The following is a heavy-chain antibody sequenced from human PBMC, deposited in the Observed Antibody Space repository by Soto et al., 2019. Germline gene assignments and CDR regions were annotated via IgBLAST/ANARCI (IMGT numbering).Heavy chain of an antibody. J-gene: IGHJ4*02. Sequence: PSETLSLTCAVYGGSFSGYYWSWIRQPPGKGLEWIGEINHSGSTNYNPSLKSRVTTSVDTSKNQFSLKLSSVTAADTAVYYCARGAVRGVPTPFDYWGQGTLVTVSS. CDR1: GGSFSGYY. CDR2: INHSGST. D-gene: IGHD3-10*01. V-gene: IGHV4-34*01. CDR3: ARGAVRGVPTPFDY.